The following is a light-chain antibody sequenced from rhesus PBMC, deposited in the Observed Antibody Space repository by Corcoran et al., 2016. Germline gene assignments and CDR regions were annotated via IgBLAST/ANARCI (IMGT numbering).Light chain of an antibody. CDR1: QSGSSY. V-gene: IGKV3-10*01. Sequence: QVILTQSPATLSLSPGERATLSCRASQSGSSYLAWYQQKPGQAPRLLIYGALSRATGIPGRFRGSGSGQDFTLTISSLEPEDVGVYHCYPHSSGYSFGQGTKVEIK. CDR3: YPHSSGYS. J-gene: IGKJ2*01. CDR2: GAL.